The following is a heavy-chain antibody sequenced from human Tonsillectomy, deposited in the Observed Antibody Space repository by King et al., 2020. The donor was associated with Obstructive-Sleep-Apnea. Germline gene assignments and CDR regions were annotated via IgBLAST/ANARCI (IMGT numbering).Heavy chain of an antibody. CDR3: ARDYYEIAIDY. Sequence: VQLVESGGGLVKPGGSLRLSCAASGFNFRSYSMNWVRQAPGKGLEWVSSISSSSSYIYYADSGKGRFTISRDNAKNSLYLQMNSLRAEDTAVYYCARDYYEIAIDYWGQGTLVTVSS. J-gene: IGHJ4*02. D-gene: IGHD3-22*01. CDR2: ISSSSSYI. CDR1: GFNFRSYS. V-gene: IGHV3-21*01.